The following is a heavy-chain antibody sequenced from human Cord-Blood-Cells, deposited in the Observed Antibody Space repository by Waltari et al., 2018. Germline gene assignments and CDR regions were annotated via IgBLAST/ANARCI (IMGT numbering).Heavy chain of an antibody. V-gene: IGHV1-69*01. CDR3: ARDMYYGSGSYYYYYYMDV. Sequence: QVQLVQSGAEVKKPGSSVKVSCKASGGTFSSYAISWVRQAPGQGLEWMGGIIPIFGTANYAQKFQGRGTITADESTSTAYMELSSLRSEDTAVYYCARDMYYGSGSYYYYYYMDVWGKGTTVTVSS. CDR1: GGTFSSYA. J-gene: IGHJ6*03. CDR2: IIPIFGTA. D-gene: IGHD3-10*01.